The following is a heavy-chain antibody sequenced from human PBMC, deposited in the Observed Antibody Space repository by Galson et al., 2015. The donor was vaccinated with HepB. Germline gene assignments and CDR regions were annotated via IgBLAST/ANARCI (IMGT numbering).Heavy chain of an antibody. CDR3: ARGGV. CDR1: GFIFSNHY. Sequence: SLRLSCAASGFIFSNHYMDWVRQAPGKGLEWVARVRNKASSHTTEYAASVRGGFTISRDDLKNSVYLQMNSQKTEDTALYYCARGGVWGKGTTVTVSS. J-gene: IGHJ6*04. D-gene: IGHD1-26*01. CDR2: VRNKASSHTT. V-gene: IGHV3-72*01.